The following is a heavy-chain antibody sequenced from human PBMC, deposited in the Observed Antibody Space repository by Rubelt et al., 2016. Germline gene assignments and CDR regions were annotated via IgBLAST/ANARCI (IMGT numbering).Heavy chain of an antibody. D-gene: IGHD3/OR15-3a*01. V-gene: IGHV3-23*01. J-gene: IGHJ4*02. CDR1: GFSFNTYA. CDR2: ISGSAGMT. Sequence: VGSLRLSCAASGFSFNTYAMSWVRQAPGKGLEWVSAISGSAGMTYYSDSVKGRFTISRDNSKNTLYLQMNSLRAEDTGVYYCAKDRDGSWTLDYWGQGILVTNSS. CDR3: AKDRDGSWTLDY.